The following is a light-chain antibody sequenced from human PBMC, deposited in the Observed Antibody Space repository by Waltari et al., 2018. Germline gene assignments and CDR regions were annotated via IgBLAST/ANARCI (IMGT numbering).Light chain of an antibody. V-gene: IGLV2-14*01. J-gene: IGLJ1*01. CDR1: DSDVGAYDF. Sequence: QSALTQPASVSGSPGQSITISCPGTDSDVGAYDFVSWYQQHPGKAPHLIIYEVSNLPSGISNRFSASKSGNTASLTISGLQAEDEADYYCSSYTTSSAPGVFGTGTRVTVL. CDR2: EVS. CDR3: SSYTTSSAPGV.